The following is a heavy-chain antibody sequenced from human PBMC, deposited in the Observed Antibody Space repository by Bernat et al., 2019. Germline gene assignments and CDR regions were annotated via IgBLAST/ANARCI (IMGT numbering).Heavy chain of an antibody. CDR2: IWYDGSNK. Sequence: QVQLVESGGGVVQPGRSLRLSCAASGFTFSSYGMHWVRQAPGKGLEWVAVIWYDGSNKYYADSVKGRFTISRDNSKNTLYLQMNSLRAEDTAVYYCARESSDVDTAMAPLFDSMGFDPWGQGTLVTVSS. V-gene: IGHV3-33*01. D-gene: IGHD5-18*01. J-gene: IGHJ5*02. CDR1: GFTFSSYG. CDR3: ARESSDVDTAMAPLFDSMGFDP.